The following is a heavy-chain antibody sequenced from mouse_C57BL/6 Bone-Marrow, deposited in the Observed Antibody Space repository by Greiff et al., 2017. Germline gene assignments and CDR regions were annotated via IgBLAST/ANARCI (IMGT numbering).Heavy chain of an antibody. CDR3: ARRDGSRAFDD. CDR1: GYTFTSYW. Sequence: QVQLQQPGAELVKPGASVKLSCKASGYTFTSYWMHWVKQRPGQGLEWIGMIHPNSGSTNYNEKFKSKATLTVDKSSSTAYRQLSSLTSEDSAVYDGARRDGSRAFDDWGEGTTRTVAA. CDR2: IHPNSGST. V-gene: IGHV1-64*01. J-gene: IGHJ2*01. D-gene: IGHD1-1*01.